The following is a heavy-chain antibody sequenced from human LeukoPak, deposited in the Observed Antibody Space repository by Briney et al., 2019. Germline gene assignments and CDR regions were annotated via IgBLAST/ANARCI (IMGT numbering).Heavy chain of an antibody. CDR3: ARGYCSSTSCREYNWFDP. CDR2: IIPIFGTA. Sequence: ASVKVFCKASGGTFSSYAISWVRQAPGQGLEWMGGIIPIFGTANYAQKFQGRVTITTDESTSTAYMELSSLRSEDTAVYYCARGYCSSTSCREYNWFDPWGQGTLVTVSS. CDR1: GGTFSSYA. D-gene: IGHD2-2*01. J-gene: IGHJ5*02. V-gene: IGHV1-69*05.